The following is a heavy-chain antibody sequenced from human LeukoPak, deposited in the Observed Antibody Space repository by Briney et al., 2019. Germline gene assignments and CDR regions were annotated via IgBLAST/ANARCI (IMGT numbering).Heavy chain of an antibody. V-gene: IGHV3-11*01. CDR2: ISSSGSTI. Sequence: GGSLRLSCAASGFIVSSNYMSWIRQAPGKGLEWVSYISSSGSTIYYADSVKGRFTISRDNAKNSLYLQMNSLRAEDTAVYYCARRGAAAHYFDYWGQGTLVTVSS. J-gene: IGHJ4*02. CDR3: ARRGAAAHYFDY. CDR1: GFIVSSNY. D-gene: IGHD6-13*01.